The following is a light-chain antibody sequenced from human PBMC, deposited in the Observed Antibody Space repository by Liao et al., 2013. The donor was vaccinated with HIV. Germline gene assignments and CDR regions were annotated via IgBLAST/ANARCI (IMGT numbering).Light chain of an antibody. V-gene: IGLV3-25*03. CDR3: QSADSSGTYSHVV. CDR2: QDS. J-gene: IGLJ2*01. CDR1: SVGGTS. Sequence: SYELTQPPSVSVAPGKTAMITCGGDSVGGTSVHWYRQKPGQAPVLVIYQDSKRPSTIPERFSGSSSGTTVTLTISGVQAEDEADYYCQSADSSGTYSHVVFGGGTKLTVL.